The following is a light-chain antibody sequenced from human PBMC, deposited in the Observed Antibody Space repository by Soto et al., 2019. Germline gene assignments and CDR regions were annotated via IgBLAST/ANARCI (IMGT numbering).Light chain of an antibody. V-gene: IGLV2-23*02. J-gene: IGLJ2*01. CDR3: CSYAGSSTFV. Sequence: QSVLTQPASVSGSPGQSITISCTGTSNDVGSYNLVSWYQQHPGKAPKFMIYEDTKRPSGVSNRFSGSKSGNTASLTISGLQAEDEADYYCCSYAGSSTFVFGGGTKLTVL. CDR2: EDT. CDR1: SNDVGSYNL.